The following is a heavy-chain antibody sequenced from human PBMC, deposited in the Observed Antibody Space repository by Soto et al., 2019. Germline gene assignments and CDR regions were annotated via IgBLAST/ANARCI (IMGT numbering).Heavy chain of an antibody. J-gene: IGHJ5*02. CDR2: MNPNSGNT. D-gene: IGHD6-6*01. Sequence: ASVKVSCKASGYTFTSYDINCVRQATGQVLEWMGWMNPNSGNTGYAQKFQGRVTMTRNTSISTAYMELSSLRSEDTAVYYCARSIRSRIAARLKGFWFDPWGQGTLVTVSS. CDR1: GYTFTSYD. CDR3: ARSIRSRIAARLKGFWFDP. V-gene: IGHV1-8*01.